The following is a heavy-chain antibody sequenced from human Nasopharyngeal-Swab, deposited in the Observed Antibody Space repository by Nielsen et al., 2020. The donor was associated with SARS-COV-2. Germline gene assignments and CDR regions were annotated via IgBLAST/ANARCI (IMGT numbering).Heavy chain of an antibody. CDR2: ISGSGGST. V-gene: IGHV3-23*01. Sequence: WIRQPPGKGLEWVSAISGSGGSTYYADSVKGRFTISRDNSKNTLYLQMNSLRAEDTAVYYCASSHDFWSGSPYYYYGMDVWGQGTTVTVSS. CDR3: ASSHDFWSGSPYYYYGMDV. D-gene: IGHD3-3*01. J-gene: IGHJ6*02.